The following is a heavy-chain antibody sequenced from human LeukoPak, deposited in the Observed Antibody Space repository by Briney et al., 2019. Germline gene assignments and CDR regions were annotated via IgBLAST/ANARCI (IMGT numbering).Heavy chain of an antibody. V-gene: IGHV3-74*01. CDR3: AREAPPEALDYDYVWGSYDY. D-gene: IGHD3-16*01. CDR2: INPDGSST. Sequence: PGGSLRLSCAASGFTFSTYWMHWVRQAPGKGLVWVSRINPDGSSTDYADSVKGRFTISRDNAKNTLYLQMNSLRAEDTAVYYCAREAPPEALDYDYVWGSYDYWGQGTLVTVSS. J-gene: IGHJ4*02. CDR1: GFTFSTYW.